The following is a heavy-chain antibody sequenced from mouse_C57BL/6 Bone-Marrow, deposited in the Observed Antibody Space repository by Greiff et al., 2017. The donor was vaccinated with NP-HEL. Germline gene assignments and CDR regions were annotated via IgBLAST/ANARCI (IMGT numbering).Heavy chain of an antibody. D-gene: IGHD1-1*01. J-gene: IGHJ2*01. Sequence: VQLQESGAELARPGASVKLSCKASGYTFTSYGISWVKQRTGQGLEWIGEIYPRSGNTYYNEKFKGKATLTADKSSSTAYMELRSLTSEDSAVYFCARYGSSYNFDYWGQGTTLTVSS. CDR1: GYTFTSYG. V-gene: IGHV1-81*01. CDR3: ARYGSSYNFDY. CDR2: IYPRSGNT.